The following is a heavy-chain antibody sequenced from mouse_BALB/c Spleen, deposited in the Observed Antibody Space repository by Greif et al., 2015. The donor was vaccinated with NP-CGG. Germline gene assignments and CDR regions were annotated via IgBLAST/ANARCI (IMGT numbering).Heavy chain of an antibody. Sequence: EVQGVESGGGLVKPGGSLKLSCAASGFAFSSYDMSWVRQTPEKRLEWVAYISSGGGSTYYPDTVKGRFTISRDNAKNTLYLQMSSLKSEDTAMYYCARYDGYYYYAMDYWGQGTSVTVSS. CDR2: ISSGGGST. V-gene: IGHV5-12-1*01. CDR1: GFAFSSYD. J-gene: IGHJ4*01. D-gene: IGHD2-3*01. CDR3: ARYDGYYYYAMDY.